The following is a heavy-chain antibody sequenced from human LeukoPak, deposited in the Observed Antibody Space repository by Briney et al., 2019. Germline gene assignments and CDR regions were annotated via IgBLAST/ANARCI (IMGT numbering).Heavy chain of an antibody. Sequence: PSETLSLTCSVSGASISGGTYYWGWIRQPPGKGLEWIGSIYYTGSTYDNPSLKSRVTISVDTTKNQFSLKLSSVTAADTAVYYCARRGGSGRAFDYWGQGTLVTVSS. V-gene: IGHV4-39*01. J-gene: IGHJ4*02. CDR2: IYYTGST. CDR3: ARRGGSGRAFDY. CDR1: GASISGGTYY. D-gene: IGHD1-26*01.